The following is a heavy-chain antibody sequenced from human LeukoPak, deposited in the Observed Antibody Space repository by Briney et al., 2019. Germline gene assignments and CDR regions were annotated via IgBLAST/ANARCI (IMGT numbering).Heavy chain of an antibody. Sequence: PGGSLRLSCAASGFTFSSYSMNWVRQAPGKGREWVSSISSSSSYIYYADSVKGRFTISRDNAKNSLYLQMNSLRAEDRAVYYCARVLWGGDYYDMDVWGKGTTVTVSS. CDR2: ISSSSSYI. V-gene: IGHV3-21*01. J-gene: IGHJ6*03. CDR1: GFTFSSYS. D-gene: IGHD1-26*01. CDR3: ARVLWGGDYYDMDV.